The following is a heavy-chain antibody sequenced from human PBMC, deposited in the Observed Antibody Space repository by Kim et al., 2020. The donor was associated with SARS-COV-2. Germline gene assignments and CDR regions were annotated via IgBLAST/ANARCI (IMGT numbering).Heavy chain of an antibody. CDR2: IKQDGSEK. CDR1: GFTFSSYW. Sequence: GGSLRLSCAASGFTFSSYWMSWVRQAPGKGLEWVANIKQDGSEKYYVDSVKGRFTISRDNAKNSLYLQMNSLRAEDTAVYYCAREGELRFLEWLSTYYYGMDVWGQGTTVTVSS. J-gene: IGHJ6*02. D-gene: IGHD3-3*01. CDR3: AREGELRFLEWLSTYYYGMDV. V-gene: IGHV3-7*01.